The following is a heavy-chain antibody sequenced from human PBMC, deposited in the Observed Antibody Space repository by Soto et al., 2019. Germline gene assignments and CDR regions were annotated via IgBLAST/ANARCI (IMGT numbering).Heavy chain of an antibody. J-gene: IGHJ6*02. D-gene: IGHD6-19*01. CDR1: GFTFSSYG. CDR2: ISYDGRNK. V-gene: IGHV3-30*18. Sequence: PGGSLRLSCAASGFTFSSYGMHWVRQAPGKGLEWVAVISYDGRNKYYADAVKGRLTISRDNSKNTLYLQMSSLRAEDTAVYYCVKDGSSGWPYFYDMDVWGQGTTVTVYS. CDR3: VKDGSSGWPYFYDMDV.